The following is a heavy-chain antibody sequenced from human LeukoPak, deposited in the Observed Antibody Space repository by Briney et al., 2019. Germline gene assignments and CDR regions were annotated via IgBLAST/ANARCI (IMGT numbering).Heavy chain of an antibody. CDR2: INHSGST. CDR1: GGSFSGFY. CDR3: ARYRYSSSGDYFDY. J-gene: IGHJ4*02. V-gene: IGHV4-34*01. D-gene: IGHD6-6*01. Sequence: SETLSLTCAVYGGSFSGFYWNWIRQPPGKGLEWIGEINHSGSTNYNPSLKSRVTISVDTSKNQFSLKLGSVTAADTAVYYCARYRYSSSGDYFDYWGQGTLVTVSS.